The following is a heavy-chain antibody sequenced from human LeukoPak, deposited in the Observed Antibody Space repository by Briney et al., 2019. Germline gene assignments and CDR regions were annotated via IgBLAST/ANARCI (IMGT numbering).Heavy chain of an antibody. J-gene: IGHJ4*02. CDR2: IYYSGST. Sequence: PSETLSLTCTVSGGSISSYYWSWIRQPPGKGLEWIGYIYYSGSTNYNPSLKSRVTISVDTSKNQFSLKLNSVTAADTAVYYCARYYGSGSYYLDYWGQGTLVTVSS. D-gene: IGHD3-10*01. CDR3: ARYYGSGSYYLDY. V-gene: IGHV4-59*08. CDR1: GGSISSYY.